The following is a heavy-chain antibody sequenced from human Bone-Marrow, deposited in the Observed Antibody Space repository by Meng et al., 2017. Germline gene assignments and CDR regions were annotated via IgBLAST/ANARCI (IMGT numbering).Heavy chain of an antibody. CDR2: VSSSSSNI. CDR3: ARGVGSGLSIGKFDY. CDR1: GFTFRTYT. Sequence: GGSLRLSCAASGFTFRTYTMNWVRQAPGKGLEWVSGVSSSSSNIYYADSVRGRFTISRDNAKNSLYLEMDSLRDEDAAMYYCARGVGSGLSIGKFDYWGQGTLVTVSS. J-gene: IGHJ4*02. D-gene: IGHD3-10*01. V-gene: IGHV3-21*01.